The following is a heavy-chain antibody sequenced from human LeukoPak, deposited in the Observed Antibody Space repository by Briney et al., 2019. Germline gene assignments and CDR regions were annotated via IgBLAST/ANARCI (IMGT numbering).Heavy chain of an antibody. J-gene: IGHJ4*02. CDR3: AVLAATDRGRFDY. Sequence: GGSLRLSCAASGFTFNSYWMHWVRQAPGKGLVWVSRINSDGSSTSYADSVKGRFTISRDNAKNTLYLQMNSLRAEDTAVYYCAVLAATDRGRFDYWGQGTLVTVSS. V-gene: IGHV3-74*01. CDR2: INSDGSST. CDR1: GFTFNSYW. D-gene: IGHD3-16*01.